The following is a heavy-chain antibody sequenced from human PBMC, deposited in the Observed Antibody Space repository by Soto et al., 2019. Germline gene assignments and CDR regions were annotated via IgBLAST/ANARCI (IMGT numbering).Heavy chain of an antibody. CDR1: GYSFTTYW. V-gene: IGHV5-51*01. D-gene: IGHD3-10*01. CDR3: ASRMGRTAFDI. Sequence: RGEPLKISCKASGYSFTTYWIGWVRQMPGKGLEWMGIIYPGDSDTRYSPSFQGQVTISADKSISTAYLQWSSLKASDTAMYYCASRMGRTAFDIWGQGTMVTVSS. J-gene: IGHJ3*02. CDR2: IYPGDSDT.